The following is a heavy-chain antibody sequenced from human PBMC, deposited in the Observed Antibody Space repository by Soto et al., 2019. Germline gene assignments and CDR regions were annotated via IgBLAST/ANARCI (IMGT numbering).Heavy chain of an antibody. CDR2: IKQAGSDK. V-gene: IGHV3-7*03. CDR3: ARDNGADFWAAMERVYAFDI. Sequence: EVELVESGGGLVQPGGSLTLSCAASGFTFSNFWMNWVRQTPGKGLEWLANIKQAGSDKYYADSVRGRFTIFRDNTKKSLYLEMNSLRAEDTALYYCARDNGADFWAAMERVYAFDIWGQGTGVTVSS. J-gene: IGHJ3*02. CDR1: GFTFSNFW. D-gene: IGHD3-3*01.